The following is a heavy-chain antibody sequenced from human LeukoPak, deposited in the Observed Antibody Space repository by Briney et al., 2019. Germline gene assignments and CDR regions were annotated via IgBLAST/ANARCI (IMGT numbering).Heavy chain of an antibody. CDR3: ARVVITMVRGVIPKSGAFDI. CDR1: GYTFTGYY. D-gene: IGHD3-10*01. V-gene: IGHV1-2*02. Sequence: GASVKVSCKASGYTFTGYYMHWVRQAPGQGLEWMGWINPNSGDTNYAQKFQGRVTMTRDTSISTAYMELSRLRSDDTAVYYCARVVITMVRGVIPKSGAFDIWGQGTMVTVSS. J-gene: IGHJ3*02. CDR2: INPNSGDT.